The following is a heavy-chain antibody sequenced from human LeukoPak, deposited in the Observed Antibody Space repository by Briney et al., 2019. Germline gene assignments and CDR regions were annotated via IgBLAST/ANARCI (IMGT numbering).Heavy chain of an antibody. Sequence: GGSLRLSCSASGFTFSYYAMHWVRQAPGKGLEYVSAISSNGGSTYYADSVKGRFTISRDNSKNTLYLRMSSLRAEDTAVYYCVKGNSPWREAYFDYWGQGTLVTVSS. J-gene: IGHJ4*02. CDR3: VKGNSPWREAYFDY. CDR2: ISSNGGST. V-gene: IGHV3-64D*06. CDR1: GFTFSYYA. D-gene: IGHD5-24*01.